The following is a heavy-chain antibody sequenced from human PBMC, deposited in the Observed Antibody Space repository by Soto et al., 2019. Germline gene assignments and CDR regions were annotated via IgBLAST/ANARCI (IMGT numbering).Heavy chain of an antibody. J-gene: IGHJ4*02. V-gene: IGHV4-30-4*01. CDR1: GGSISSGDYY. CDR3: ARGGGKWELLDY. D-gene: IGHD1-26*01. Sequence: SETLSLTCTVSGGSISSGDYYWSWIRQPPGKGLEWIGYIYYSGSTYYNPSLKSRVTISVDTSKNQFSLKLSSVTAADTAVYYCARGGGKWELLDYWGQGTLVTVSS. CDR2: IYYSGST.